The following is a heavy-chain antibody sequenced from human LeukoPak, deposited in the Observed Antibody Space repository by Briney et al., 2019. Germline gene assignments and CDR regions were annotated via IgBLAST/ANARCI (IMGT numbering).Heavy chain of an antibody. V-gene: IGHV4-34*01. J-gene: IGHJ6*02. CDR1: GFTFSSYA. CDR2: INHSGST. D-gene: IGHD1-26*01. CDR3: ARGLGGSSYYYYYYGMDV. Sequence: PGGSLRLSCAASGFTFSSYAMSWIRQPPGKGLEWIGEINHSGSTNYNPSLKSRVTISVDTSKNQFSLKLSSVTAADTAVYYCARGLGGSSYYYYYYGMDVWGQGTTVTVSS.